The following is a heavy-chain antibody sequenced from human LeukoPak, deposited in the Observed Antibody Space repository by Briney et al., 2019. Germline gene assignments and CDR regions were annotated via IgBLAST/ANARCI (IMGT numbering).Heavy chain of an antibody. CDR1: GFTFSNAW. CDR2: ISSSSSYI. CDR3: ARASNWVFDY. V-gene: IGHV3-21*01. D-gene: IGHD7-27*01. J-gene: IGHJ4*02. Sequence: GGSLRLSCAASGFTFSNAWMSWVRQAPGKGLEWVSCISSSSSYIYYADSVKGRFTISRDNAKNSLYLQMNSLRAEDTAVYYCARASNWVFDYWGQGTLVTVSS.